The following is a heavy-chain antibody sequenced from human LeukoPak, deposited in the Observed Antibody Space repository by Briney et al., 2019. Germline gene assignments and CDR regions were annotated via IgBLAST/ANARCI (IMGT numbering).Heavy chain of an antibody. CDR1: GYIFSTYW. Sequence: PGGSLRLSCVGSGYIFSTYWMNWVRQAPGKGLEWISAISFGGADTYYADSVKGRFTISRDNPKNTLYLQMNSLRAEDTAVYYCAKDIRSIFNWFDPWGQGTLVTVSS. V-gene: IGHV3-23*01. J-gene: IGHJ5*02. CDR3: AKDIRSIFNWFDP. CDR2: ISFGGADT. D-gene: IGHD3-9*01.